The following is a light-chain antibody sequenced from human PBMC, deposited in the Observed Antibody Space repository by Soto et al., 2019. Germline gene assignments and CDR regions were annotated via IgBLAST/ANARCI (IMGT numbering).Light chain of an antibody. J-gene: IGLJ1*01. CDR3: ISYTSRSTAV. CDR1: RSDVGGYNF. Sequence: QSVLTQPASVSGSPGQSITISRTGTRSDVGGYNFVSWYQQHPGKAPKLMIYEVSNRPSGVSHRFSGSKSGNTASLTISGLQAEDEADYYCISYTSRSTAVFGTGTKVTVL. CDR2: EVS. V-gene: IGLV2-14*01.